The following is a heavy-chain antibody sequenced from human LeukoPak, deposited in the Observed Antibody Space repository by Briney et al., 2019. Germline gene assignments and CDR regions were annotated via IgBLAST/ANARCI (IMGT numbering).Heavy chain of an antibody. CDR3: ANYYDSRGHYLFDF. CDR2: TYYSGRT. Sequence: SETLSLTCTVSGGSISRGGHYWAWIRQPPGKGLEWIGSTYYSGRTYYHPSLESRVTISVDTSQNQFSLRLTSVTAADTAVYFCANYYDSRGHYLFDFWGQGTLVTVSS. J-gene: IGHJ4*02. CDR1: GGSISRGGHY. D-gene: IGHD3-22*01. V-gene: IGHV4-39*01.